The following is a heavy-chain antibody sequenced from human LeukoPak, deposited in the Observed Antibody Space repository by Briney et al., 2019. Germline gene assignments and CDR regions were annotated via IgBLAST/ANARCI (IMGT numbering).Heavy chain of an antibody. CDR3: ARRRYYDSTCYNPTFYFYY. CDR2: IYNSVDT. J-gene: IGHJ4*02. V-gene: IGHV4-59*07. Sequence: PSDTVSLTCTVSGDSINGNYWLWLRQPPGKTLEGIGYIYNSVDTTFNRSLERRINISLEISNKQFSLRLPSVTAVDTAVYYCARRRYYDSTCYNPTFYFYYWGQGILVTVSS. D-gene: IGHD3-22*01. CDR1: GDSINGNY.